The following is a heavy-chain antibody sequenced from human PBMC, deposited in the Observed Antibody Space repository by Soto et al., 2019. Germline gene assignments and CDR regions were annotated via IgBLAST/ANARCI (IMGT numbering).Heavy chain of an antibody. CDR3: ARDCRSRTGGASPGDEYDAFDI. J-gene: IGHJ3*02. CDR2: INSDGSSS. Sequence: EVQLVESGGGLVQPGGSLRLSCAASGFTFSNYWMHWVRQAPGKGLVWVSRINSDGSSSTYADSVKGRFTISRDNAKNTLYLQMNSLRGEDSGVYYCARDCRSRTGGASPGDEYDAFDIWGQGTMVTVSS. V-gene: IGHV3-74*01. CDR1: GFTFSNYW. D-gene: IGHD2-8*02.